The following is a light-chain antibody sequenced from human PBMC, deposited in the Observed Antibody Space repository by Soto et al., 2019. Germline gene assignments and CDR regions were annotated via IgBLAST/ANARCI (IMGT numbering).Light chain of an antibody. CDR2: DAS. V-gene: IGKV3-15*01. CDR3: QQYDDWLSWT. J-gene: IGKJ1*01. Sequence: IVVTQSPVTQTVSPGERATISSTASQSVNGRLAWYQQRPGQARRLLIYDASFRATGIPARFSASGSGTQFTLTISSLQSEDFAIDYCQQYDDWLSWTVGPGNKVDIK. CDR1: QSVNGR.